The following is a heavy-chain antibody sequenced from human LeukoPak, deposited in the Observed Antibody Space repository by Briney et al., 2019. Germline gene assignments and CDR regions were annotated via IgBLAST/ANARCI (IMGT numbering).Heavy chain of an antibody. D-gene: IGHD4-17*01. J-gene: IGHJ4*02. CDR3: AILGTPYGDYVDY. CDR1: GYTVTSYD. Sequence: ASVKVSCKASGYTVTSYDIHWVRQAPGQGLEWMGRINPNSGGTNYAQKFQGRVTMTRDTSISTAYMELSRLRADDTAVDYCAILGTPYGDYVDYWGQGTLVTVSS. V-gene: IGHV1-2*06. CDR2: INPNSGGT.